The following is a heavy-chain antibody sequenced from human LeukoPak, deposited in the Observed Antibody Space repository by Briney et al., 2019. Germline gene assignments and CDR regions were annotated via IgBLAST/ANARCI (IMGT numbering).Heavy chain of an antibody. D-gene: IGHD6-13*01. CDR2: IYYSGST. J-gene: IGHJ4*02. V-gene: IGHV4-59*08. Sequence: SETLSLTCTVSGGSISSYYWSWIRQPPGKGLEWIGYIYYSGSTNYSPSLKSRVTISVDTSKNQFSLKLSSVTAADTAVYYCARRSSSWYYFDYWGPGTLVTVSS. CDR3: ARRSSSWYYFDY. CDR1: GGSISSYY.